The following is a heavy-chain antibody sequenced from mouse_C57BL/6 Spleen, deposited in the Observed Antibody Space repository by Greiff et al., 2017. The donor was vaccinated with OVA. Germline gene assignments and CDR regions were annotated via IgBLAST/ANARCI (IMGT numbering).Heavy chain of an antibody. Sequence: QVQLQQSGPGLVQPSQSLSITCTVSGFSLTSYGVHWVRQSPGKGLEWLGVIWSGGSTDYNAAFISRLSISKDNSKSQVFFKMNSLQADDTAIYYCAREGRITSFAYWGQGTLVTVSA. CDR3: AREGRITSFAY. D-gene: IGHD1-1*01. J-gene: IGHJ3*01. CDR1: GFSLTSYG. V-gene: IGHV2-2*01. CDR2: IWSGGST.